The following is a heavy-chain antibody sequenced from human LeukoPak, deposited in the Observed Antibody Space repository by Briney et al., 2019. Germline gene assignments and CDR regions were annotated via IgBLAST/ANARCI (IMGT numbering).Heavy chain of an antibody. J-gene: IGHJ4*02. V-gene: IGHV3-30*03. CDR1: GFTFSSYG. D-gene: IGHD6-6*01. Sequence: GGSLRLSCAPSGFTFSSYGMHWVRQAPGKGLEWVAVISYDGSNKYYADSVKGRFTISRDNAKNSLYLQMNSLRAEDTAVYYCAREYSSSSGRSFDYWGQGTLVTVSS. CDR2: ISYDGSNK. CDR3: AREYSSSSGRSFDY.